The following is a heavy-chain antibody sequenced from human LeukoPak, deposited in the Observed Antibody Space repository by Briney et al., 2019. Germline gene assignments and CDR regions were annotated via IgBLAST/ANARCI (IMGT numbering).Heavy chain of an antibody. J-gene: IGHJ4*02. Sequence: PSETLSLTCAVYGGSFSGYYWSWIRQPPGKGLEWIGEINHSGSTNYNPSLKSRVTISVDTSKNQFSLKLGSVTAADTAVYYCARDPAAAGTYWGQGTLVTVSS. CDR2: INHSGST. V-gene: IGHV4-34*01. CDR3: ARDPAAAGTY. D-gene: IGHD6-13*01. CDR1: GGSFSGYY.